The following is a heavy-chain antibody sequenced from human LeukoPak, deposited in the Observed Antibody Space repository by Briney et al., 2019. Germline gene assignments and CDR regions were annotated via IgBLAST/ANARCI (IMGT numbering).Heavy chain of an antibody. J-gene: IGHJ4*02. CDR1: GGSISNYY. V-gene: IGHV4-59*01. D-gene: IGHD4-17*01. CDR3: ARITVGYYGDYGLDS. CDR2: IYYTGST. Sequence: PSETLSLTCTVSGGSISNYYWSWIRQPPGKGLEWIGYIYYTGSTNYNPSLKSRVTISVDTSKNRFSLKLGSVTGADTAVYYCARITVGYYGDYGLDSWGQGTLVIVSS.